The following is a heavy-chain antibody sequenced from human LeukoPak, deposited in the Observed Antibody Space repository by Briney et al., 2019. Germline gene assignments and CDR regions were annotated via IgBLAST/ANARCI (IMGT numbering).Heavy chain of an antibody. J-gene: IGHJ4*02. Sequence: PSQTLSLTCTVSGGSTSSGGYYWSWIRQHPGKGLEWIGYIYYSGSTYYNPSLKSRVTISADTSKNQFSLKLSSVTAADTAVYYCARGYPSGHYDILTGYYMVTHFDYWGQGTLVTVSS. V-gene: IGHV4-31*03. CDR3: ARGYPSGHYDILTGYYMVTHFDY. CDR1: GGSTSSGGYY. CDR2: IYYSGST. D-gene: IGHD3-9*01.